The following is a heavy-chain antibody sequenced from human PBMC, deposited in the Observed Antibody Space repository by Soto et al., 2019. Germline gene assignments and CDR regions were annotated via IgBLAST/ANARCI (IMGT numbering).Heavy chain of an antibody. CDR2: ISYDGSNK. J-gene: IGHJ4*02. V-gene: IGHV3-30*18. CDR1: GFTFSSYG. D-gene: IGHD6-19*01. CDR3: AKRYSSGWYYFDY. Sequence: QVQLVESGGGVVQPGRSLRLSCAASGFTFSSYGMHWVRQAPGKGLEWVAVISYDGSNKFYADSVKGRFTISRDNSKNTLYLQMNSLRAEDTAVYYCAKRYSSGWYYFDYWGQGTLVTGSS.